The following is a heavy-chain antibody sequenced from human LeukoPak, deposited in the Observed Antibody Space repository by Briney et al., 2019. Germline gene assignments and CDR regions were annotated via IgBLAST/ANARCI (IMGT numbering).Heavy chain of an antibody. V-gene: IGHV4-59*01. J-gene: IGHJ6*03. CDR1: GGSISSYY. CDR3: ARAGLWSGYYANYYYYYMDV. D-gene: IGHD3-3*01. CDR2: IYYSGST. Sequence: PSETLSLTCTVSGGSISSYYWSWIRQPPGKGLEWIGYIYYSGSTNYNPSLKSRVTISVDTSKNQFSLKLSSVTAADTAVYYCARAGLWSGYYANYYYYYMDVWGKGTTVTVSS.